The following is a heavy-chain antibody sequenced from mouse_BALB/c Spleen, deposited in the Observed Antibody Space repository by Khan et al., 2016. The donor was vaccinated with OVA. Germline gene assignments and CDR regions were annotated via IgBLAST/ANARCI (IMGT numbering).Heavy chain of an antibody. CDR2: ISSGGDYT. CDR1: GFTFSSYS. CDR3: ASHLTGSFAY. Sequence: VMLVESGGDLVKPGGSLKLSCAASGFTFSSYSMSWVRQTPDKRLEWVATISSGGDYTYYPDSVKGRFTISRDNAKNTLYLQMSSLKSEDTAMYYCASHLTGSFAYWGQGTLVTVSA. J-gene: IGHJ3*01. V-gene: IGHV5-6*01. D-gene: IGHD4-1*01.